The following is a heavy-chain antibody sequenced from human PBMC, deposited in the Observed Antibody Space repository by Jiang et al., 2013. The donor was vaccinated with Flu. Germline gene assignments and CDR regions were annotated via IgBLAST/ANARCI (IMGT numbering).Heavy chain of an antibody. D-gene: IGHD2-15*01. CDR2: GTA. V-gene: IGHV1-69*01. Sequence: GTANYAQKFQGRVTITADESTSTAYMELSSLRSEDTAVYYCATGRYVVVRYYYYYYGMDVWGQGTTVTVSS. J-gene: IGHJ6*02. CDR3: ATGRYVVVRYYYYYYGMDV.